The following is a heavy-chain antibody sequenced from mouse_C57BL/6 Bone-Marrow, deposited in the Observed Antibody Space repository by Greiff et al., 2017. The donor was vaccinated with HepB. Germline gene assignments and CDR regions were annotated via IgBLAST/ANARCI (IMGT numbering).Heavy chain of an antibody. Sequence: EVQVVESGGDLVKPGGSLKLSCVASGFTFSTSGMSWVRQTPDKRLEWVATINTGGTYTYYPDSVKGRFTISKATAKSTLFLQMSSLKSEDTAIYYCARDRFDYYFDYWGQGTTLTVSS. CDR2: INTGGTYT. J-gene: IGHJ2*01. CDR1: GFTFSTSG. V-gene: IGHV5-6*01. D-gene: IGHD2-14*01. CDR3: ARDRFDYYFDY.